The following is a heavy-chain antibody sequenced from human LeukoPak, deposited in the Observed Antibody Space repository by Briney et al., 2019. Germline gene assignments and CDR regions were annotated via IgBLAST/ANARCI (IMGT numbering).Heavy chain of an antibody. CDR1: GFTFSSYS. CDR2: ISSSSYI. D-gene: IGHD3-10*01. CDR3: AREMGDGSGSYYDY. J-gene: IGHJ4*02. Sequence: GGSLRLSCAASGFTFSSYSMNWVRQAPGKGLEWVSSISSSSYIYYADSVKGRFTISRDNAKNSLYLQMNSLRAEDTAVYYCAREMGDGSGSYYDYWGQGTLVTVSS. V-gene: IGHV3-21*01.